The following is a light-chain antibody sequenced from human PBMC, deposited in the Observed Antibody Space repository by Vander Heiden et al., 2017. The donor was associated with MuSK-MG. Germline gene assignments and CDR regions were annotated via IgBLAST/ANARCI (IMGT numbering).Light chain of an antibody. Sequence: SFELTQTPSVSVAPGETARITCGANNIVSKSVHWHQQKTGQAPVLVMYYNSDRPSGIPERFSGSNSGNTATLTITRVEAGDEADYYCQVWDSSLDQVVFGGGTRLTVL. CDR1: NIVSKS. CDR3: QVWDSSLDQVV. J-gene: IGLJ2*01. V-gene: IGLV3-21*01. CDR2: YNS.